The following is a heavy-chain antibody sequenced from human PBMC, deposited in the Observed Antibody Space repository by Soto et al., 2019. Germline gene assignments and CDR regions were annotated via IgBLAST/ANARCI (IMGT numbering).Heavy chain of an antibody. V-gene: IGHV3-33*01. D-gene: IGHD2-21*02. Sequence: ESGGGVVQPGRSLRLSCEASGFIFSTYGMHWVRQTPGKGLEWVALIWHNGRNEFYADSVKGRFSISRDNSRDTVYLQMNSLRADDTAVYYCARDQDVVVTGSAFDIWGQGTLVTVSS. J-gene: IGHJ3*02. CDR3: ARDQDVVVTGSAFDI. CDR1: GFIFSTYG. CDR2: IWHNGRNE.